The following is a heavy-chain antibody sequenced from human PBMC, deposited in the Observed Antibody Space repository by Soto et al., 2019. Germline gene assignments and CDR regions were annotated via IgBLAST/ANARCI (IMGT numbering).Heavy chain of an antibody. Sequence: EVQLVESGGGLVQPGGSLRLSCAASGFTLSGHYIDWVRQAPGKGLEWVGRSDDKPHSYTTQYAASVKGRFTISRDNAKNSLYLQMNSLRAEDTAVYYCASANRPPTPWGQGTLVTVSS. CDR1: GFTLSGHY. J-gene: IGHJ5*02. CDR2: SDDKPHSYTT. V-gene: IGHV3-72*01. D-gene: IGHD6-6*01. CDR3: ASANRPPTP.